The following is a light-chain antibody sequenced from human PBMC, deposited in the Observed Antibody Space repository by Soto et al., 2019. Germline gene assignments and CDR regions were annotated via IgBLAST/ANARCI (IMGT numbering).Light chain of an antibody. V-gene: IGKV3-20*01. CDR1: QSVSSSY. Sequence: EIVLTQSPCTLSLSPGERATLSCRASQSVSSSYLAWYQQKPGQAPRLLIYGASSRATGVPDRFSGSGSGTAFTLTISRLEPEDFAVYYCQQYGSSPPITFGQGTRLEIK. J-gene: IGKJ5*01. CDR2: GAS. CDR3: QQYGSSPPIT.